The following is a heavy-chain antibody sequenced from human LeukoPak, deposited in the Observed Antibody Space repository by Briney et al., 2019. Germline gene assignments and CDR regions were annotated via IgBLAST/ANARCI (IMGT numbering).Heavy chain of an antibody. D-gene: IGHD5-24*01. CDR2: IKKDGSET. CDR1: GFTFSNSW. Sequence: GGSLRLSCVASGFTFSNSWMTWVRQTPGKGLERVANIKKDGSETYYVESVRGRFSISRDNAKNSMYLEMNSLRAEDTAVYFCARDRGWQQFDYWGQGTLDTVSA. CDR3: ARDRGWQQFDY. V-gene: IGHV3-7*01. J-gene: IGHJ4*02.